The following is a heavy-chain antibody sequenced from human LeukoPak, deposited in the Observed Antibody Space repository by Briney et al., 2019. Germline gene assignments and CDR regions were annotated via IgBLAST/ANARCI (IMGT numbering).Heavy chain of an antibody. D-gene: IGHD5-18*01. V-gene: IGHV1-24*01. Sequence: ASVKVSFKVSGYTLTELSMHWVRQAPGKGLEWMGGFDPEDGETIYAQKFQGRVTMTEDTSTDTAYMELSSLRSEDTAVYYCATAQRGYTGRVDYFDYWGQGTLVTVSS. CDR2: FDPEDGET. CDR1: GYTLTELS. J-gene: IGHJ4*02. CDR3: ATAQRGYTGRVDYFDY.